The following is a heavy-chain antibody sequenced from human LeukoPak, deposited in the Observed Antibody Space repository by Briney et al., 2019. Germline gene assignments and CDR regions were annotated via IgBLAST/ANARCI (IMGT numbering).Heavy chain of an antibody. V-gene: IGHV4-39*01. Sequence: SETLSLTCTVSGGSISSSSYYWGWIRQPPGKGLEWIGSIYFSGSTYYNPSLKSRVTISVDTSKNQFSLKLSSVTAADTAVYYCARHYDFYYYGMDVWGQGTTVTVSS. CDR3: ARHYDFYYYGMDV. J-gene: IGHJ6*02. CDR1: GGSISSSSYY. CDR2: IYFSGST. D-gene: IGHD3-16*01.